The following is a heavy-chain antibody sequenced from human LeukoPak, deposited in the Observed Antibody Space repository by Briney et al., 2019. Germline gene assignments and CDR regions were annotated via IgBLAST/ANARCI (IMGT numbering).Heavy chain of an antibody. D-gene: IGHD3-16*01. CDR3: ASCGRYGY. Sequence: PGGSLRLSCAASGFTFSSYAMSWVRQAPGKGLEWVAVISYDGSNKYYADSVKGRFTISRDNSKNTLYLQMNSLRAEDTAVYYCASCGRYGYWGQGTLVTVSS. V-gene: IGHV3-30-3*01. CDR1: GFTFSSYA. CDR2: ISYDGSNK. J-gene: IGHJ4*02.